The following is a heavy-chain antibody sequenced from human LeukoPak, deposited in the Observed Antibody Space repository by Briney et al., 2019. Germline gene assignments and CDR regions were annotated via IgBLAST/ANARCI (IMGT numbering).Heavy chain of an antibody. CDR3: ARDRDGYSHFDY. CDR2: IYYSGTT. CDR1: GGSISSGGYY. D-gene: IGHD5-24*01. J-gene: IGHJ4*02. V-gene: IGHV4-31*03. Sequence: PSQPLSLTCTVSGGSISSGGYYWRWIRQHPGQGLEWIGYIYYSGTTYYNPSLKSRVTISVDTSKNQFSLKLSSVTAADTAVYYCARDRDGYSHFDYWGQGTLVTVSS.